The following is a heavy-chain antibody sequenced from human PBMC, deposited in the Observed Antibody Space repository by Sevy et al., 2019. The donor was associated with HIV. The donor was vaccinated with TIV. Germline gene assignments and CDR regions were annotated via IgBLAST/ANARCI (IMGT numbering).Heavy chain of an antibody. Sequence: VGSLRLSCPASGVTFSNYAMSWVRQAPGKGLEWISAISGGGGNIYNAASVQGRFTISRDNSKNTLYLQMNSLTDGETAVYYCAIHLGDYVWRSYGFDYWGQGALVTVSS. CDR2: ISGGGGNI. D-gene: IGHD3-16*01. CDR3: AIHLGDYVWRSYGFDY. CDR1: GVTFSNYA. J-gene: IGHJ4*02. V-gene: IGHV3-23*01.